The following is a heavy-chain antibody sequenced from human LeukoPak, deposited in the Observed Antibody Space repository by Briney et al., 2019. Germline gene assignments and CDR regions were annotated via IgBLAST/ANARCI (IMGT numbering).Heavy chain of an antibody. D-gene: IGHD1-26*01. J-gene: IGHJ3*02. Sequence: PGGSLRLSCAASGFTFDDYAMHWVRQAPGKGLEWVSGISWSSGSIGYADSVKGRFTISRDNAKNSLYLQMNSLRAEDTALYYCAKAPSGSYGAFDIWGQGTMVTVSS. CDR1: GFTFDDYA. CDR2: ISWSSGSI. V-gene: IGHV3-9*01. CDR3: AKAPSGSYGAFDI.